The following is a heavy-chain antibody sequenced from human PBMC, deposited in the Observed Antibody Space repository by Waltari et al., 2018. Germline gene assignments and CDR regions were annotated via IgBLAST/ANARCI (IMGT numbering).Heavy chain of an antibody. D-gene: IGHD6-19*01. Sequence: QVQLVKSGTEVKKPGASVKVSCQASGYPFTAYSMHWLRQAPGQGLEWMGCINPNSDDANYAQMFQGGVTMTIDTSIDTGYLELSSLRSDDTAVYYCARDVAGSQGGAFDIWGQGTMVTVSS. CDR3: ARDVAGSQGGAFDI. J-gene: IGHJ3*02. CDR1: GYPFTAYS. V-gene: IGHV1-2*02. CDR2: INPNSDDA.